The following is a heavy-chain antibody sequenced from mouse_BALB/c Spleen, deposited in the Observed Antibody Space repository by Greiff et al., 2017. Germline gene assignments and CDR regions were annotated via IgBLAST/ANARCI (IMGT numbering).Heavy chain of an antibody. CDR3: ARDRGSGYSWFAY. J-gene: IGHJ3*01. D-gene: IGHD3-1*01. Sequence: QVQLKESGPGLVAPSQSLSITCTVSGFSLTGYGVNWVRQPPGKGLEWLGMIWGDGSTDYNSALKSRLSISKDNSKSQVFLKMNSLQTDDTARYYCARDRGSGYSWFAYWGQGTLVTVSA. CDR2: IWGDGST. CDR1: GFSLTGYG. V-gene: IGHV2-6-7*01.